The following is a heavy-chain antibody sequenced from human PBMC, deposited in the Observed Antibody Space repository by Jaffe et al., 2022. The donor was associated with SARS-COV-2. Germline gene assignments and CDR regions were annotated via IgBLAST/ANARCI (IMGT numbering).Heavy chain of an antibody. Sequence: QVQLQESGPGLVKPSQTLSLTCTVSGGSISSGDYYWSWIRQPPGKGLEWIGYIYYSGSTYYNPSLKSRVTISVDTSKNQFSLKLSSVTAADTAVYYCARVIEDYYDSSGYPTWGQGTMVTVSS. D-gene: IGHD3-22*01. CDR1: GGSISSGDYY. CDR3: ARVIEDYYDSSGYPT. V-gene: IGHV4-30-4*01. CDR2: IYYSGST. J-gene: IGHJ3*01.